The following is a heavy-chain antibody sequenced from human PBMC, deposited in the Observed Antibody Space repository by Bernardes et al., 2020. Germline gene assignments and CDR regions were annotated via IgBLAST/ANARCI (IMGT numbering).Heavy chain of an antibody. CDR2: TSYDGSDK. J-gene: IGHJ4*02. V-gene: IGHV3-30*14. D-gene: IGHD6-13*01. CDR1: GFDFRGYA. Sequence: SLRSSCVASGFDFRGYAMAWVRQAPGKGLEWVALTSYDGSDKFYGDSVKGRFTISRDNPKNTLYLQLSGLRPEDTAVYYCAREEQLAYYFDYWGQGTLVTVFS. CDR3: AREEQLAYYFDY.